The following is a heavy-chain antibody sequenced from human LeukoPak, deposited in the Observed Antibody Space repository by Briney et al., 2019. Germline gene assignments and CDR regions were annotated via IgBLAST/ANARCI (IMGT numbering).Heavy chain of an antibody. D-gene: IGHD3-3*01. Sequence: SDTLSLTCAVSGYSISGSNWWGWIRQPPGKGLEWIGYIYYSGSTYYNPSLKSRVTMSVDTSKNQFSLKLSSVTAVDTSVYYCAKRMVFWSGHDVFDIWGQGKMVTVSS. J-gene: IGHJ3*02. CDR1: GYSISGSNW. CDR2: IYYSGST. V-gene: IGHV4-28*01. CDR3: AKRMVFWSGHDVFDI.